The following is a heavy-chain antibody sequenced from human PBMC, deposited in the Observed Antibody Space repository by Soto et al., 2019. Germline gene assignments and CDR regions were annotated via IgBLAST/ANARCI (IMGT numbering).Heavy chain of an antibody. J-gene: IGHJ3*02. CDR1: GGSVSSYY. Sequence: PSETLSLTCTVSGGSVSSYYWSWIRQPPGKGLDWIGYIYYSGSTNYNPSLKSRVTISVDTSKNQFSLKLSSVTAADTAVYYCARQRGYCSSTSCYEWDAFDIWGQGTMVTVSS. CDR3: ARQRGYCSSTSCYEWDAFDI. CDR2: IYYSGST. V-gene: IGHV4-59*08. D-gene: IGHD2-2*01.